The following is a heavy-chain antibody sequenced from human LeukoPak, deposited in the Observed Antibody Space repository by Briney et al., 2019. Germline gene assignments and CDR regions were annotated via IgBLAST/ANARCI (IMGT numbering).Heavy chain of an antibody. CDR3: ARGPPYGSRSDFFDY. Sequence: ASVKVSCKASGGTFSSYAISWVRQAPGQGLEWMGRIIPILGIANYAQKFQGRVTITADKSTSTAYMELSSLRSEDTAVYYCARGPPYGSRSDFFDYWGQGTLVTVSS. D-gene: IGHD3-10*01. CDR1: GGTFSSYA. V-gene: IGHV1-69*04. J-gene: IGHJ4*02. CDR2: IIPILGIA.